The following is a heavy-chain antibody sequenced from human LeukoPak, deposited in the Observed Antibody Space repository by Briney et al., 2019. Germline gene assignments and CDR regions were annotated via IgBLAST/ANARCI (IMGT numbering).Heavy chain of an antibody. CDR2: TFYRSKWYN. CDR1: GDSVSSNSAA. CDR3: ARTHCYFDY. D-gene: IGHD2-15*01. J-gene: IGHJ4*02. V-gene: IGHV6-1*01. Sequence: SQTLSLTCAISGDSVSSNSAAWNWIRLSPSRGLEWLGRTFYRSKWYNDYAVSMKSRITINPDTSKNQFSLQLTSVTPEDTAVYFCARTHCYFDYWGQGTLVTVSS.